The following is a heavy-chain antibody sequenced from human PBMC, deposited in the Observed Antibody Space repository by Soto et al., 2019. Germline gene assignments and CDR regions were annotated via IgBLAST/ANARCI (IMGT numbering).Heavy chain of an antibody. V-gene: IGHV3-23*01. CDR1: GFTFSSYA. Sequence: EVQLLESGGGLVQPGGSLRLSCVASGFTFSSYAMSWVRQAPGKGLEWVSAISSTGGSTCYADSVKGRFAISRDNSKNTLYVQMNSLRAEDTAVYYCAKGYGSGTFRYDYWGQGTLVTVSS. CDR2: ISSTGGST. CDR3: AKGYGSGTFRYDY. D-gene: IGHD3-10*01. J-gene: IGHJ4*02.